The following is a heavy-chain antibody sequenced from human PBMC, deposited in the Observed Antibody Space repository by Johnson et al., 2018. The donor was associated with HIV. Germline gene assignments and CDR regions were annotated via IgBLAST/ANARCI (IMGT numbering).Heavy chain of an antibody. D-gene: IGHD1-7*01. CDR2: IKQDGSEK. Sequence: VQLVESGGGVVQPGKSLRLSCAASGFTFSDYSMSWVRQAPGKGLEWVANIKQDGSEKYYVDSVKGRFTISRDNAKNSLYLQMNSLRAEDTAVYYCARYEGNYVAFDIWGQGTMVTVSS. J-gene: IGHJ3*02. CDR1: GFTFSDYS. CDR3: ARYEGNYVAFDI. V-gene: IGHV3-7*05.